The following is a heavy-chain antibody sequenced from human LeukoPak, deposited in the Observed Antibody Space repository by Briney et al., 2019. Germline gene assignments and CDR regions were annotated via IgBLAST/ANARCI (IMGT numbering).Heavy chain of an antibody. CDR1: GFTFDDYA. J-gene: IGHJ4*02. D-gene: IGHD1-14*01. Sequence: PGGSLRLSCAASGFTFDDYAMHWVRQAPGKGLEWVSGISWNSGSIGYADSVKGRFTISRDNAKNTLYLQMNSLRAEDTAVYYCARGPPNIITFDYWGQGTLVTVSS. CDR2: ISWNSGSI. CDR3: ARGPPNIITFDY. V-gene: IGHV3-9*01.